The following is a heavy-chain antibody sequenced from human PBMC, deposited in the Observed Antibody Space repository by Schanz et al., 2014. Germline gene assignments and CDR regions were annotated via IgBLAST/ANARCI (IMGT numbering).Heavy chain of an antibody. CDR1: GFDFNSYS. J-gene: IGHJ1*01. CDR3: ASGVHGSSLQKGLQF. CDR2: IATSSSTR. V-gene: IGHV3-48*01. Sequence: EVQLVESGGGLVQPGGSLRLSCEASGFDFNSYSMNWVRQVPGKGLEWLSYIATSSSTRHYADSVKGRVTISRDNAKNSVSLQMRRLRVEDTAVYYCASGVHGSSLQKGLQFWGRGTLVIVSS. D-gene: IGHD3-10*01.